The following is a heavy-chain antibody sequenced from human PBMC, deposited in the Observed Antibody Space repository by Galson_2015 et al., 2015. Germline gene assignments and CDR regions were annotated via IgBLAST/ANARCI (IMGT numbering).Heavy chain of an antibody. J-gene: IGHJ4*02. CDR2: IKYDGSQT. D-gene: IGHD1-14*01. CDR1: GFTFRNYW. Sequence: SLRLSCAASGFTFRNYWMVWVRQTPEKGLQWVAKIKYDGSQTFYVDSVKGQFTISRDNAENSLDLQMNSLRADDTAVYYCARDANRGGEFDYWGQGALVTVSS. V-gene: IGHV3-7*03. CDR3: ARDANRGGEFDY.